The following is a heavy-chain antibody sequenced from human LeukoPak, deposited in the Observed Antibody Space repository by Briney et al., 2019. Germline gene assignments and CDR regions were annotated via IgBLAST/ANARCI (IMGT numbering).Heavy chain of an antibody. CDR1: GFTFSIYS. CDR2: VSNSSSTI. Sequence: GSLRLSCAASGFTFSIYSMNWVRQAPGKGLEWVSYVSNSSSTIYYADSVKGRFTISRDNAKNSLYLQKNSLRAEDTAVYYCARGVRRFLEWVSMDVWGKGTTVTVSS. D-gene: IGHD3-3*01. J-gene: IGHJ6*03. CDR3: ARGVRRFLEWVSMDV. V-gene: IGHV3-48*01.